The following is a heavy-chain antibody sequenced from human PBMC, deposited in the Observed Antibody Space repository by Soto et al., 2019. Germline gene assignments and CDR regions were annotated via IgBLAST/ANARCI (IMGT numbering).Heavy chain of an antibody. CDR3: ARERSTGYYSYESQY. D-gene: IGHD3-22*01. CDR1: GGSFSGYY. CDR2: INHSGST. J-gene: IGHJ4*02. V-gene: IGHV4-34*01. Sequence: PSETLSLTCAVYGGSFSGYYWSWFRQPPGKGLEGSGGINHSGSTNYNPSLMRRLSISVDTSKNQFSLKLSSVTAADTAVYFCARERSTGYYSYESQYGGPGTRVRVSS.